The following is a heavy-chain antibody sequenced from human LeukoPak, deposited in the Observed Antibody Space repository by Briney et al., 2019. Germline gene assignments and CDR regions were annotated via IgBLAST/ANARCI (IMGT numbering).Heavy chain of an antibody. CDR3: AKVDLAVAGTIHFDY. V-gene: IGHV3-23*01. CDR1: GFTFSSYG. Sequence: PGGSLRLSCAASGFTFSSYGMSWVRQAPGKGLEWVSAISGSGGSTYYADSVKGRFTISRDNSKNTLYLQMNSLRAEDTAVYYCAKVDLAVAGTIHFDYWGQGTLVTVSS. J-gene: IGHJ4*02. D-gene: IGHD6-19*01. CDR2: ISGSGGST.